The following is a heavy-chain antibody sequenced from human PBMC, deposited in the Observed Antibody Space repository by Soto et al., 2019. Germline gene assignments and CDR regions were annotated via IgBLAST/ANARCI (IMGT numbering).Heavy chain of an antibody. V-gene: IGHV4-30-4*01. CDR1: GASISSGDYF. J-gene: IGHJ4*02. D-gene: IGHD5-12*01. Sequence: SETLSLTCTVSGASISSGDYFWSWIRQSPGKGLEWIGYIYDSGSSYYNPSLKSRVSMSVDTSKNQFSLKLSSVTAADTAVYYCAREKGYISGPKNFDYWGQGTLVTVS. CDR3: AREKGYISGPKNFDY. CDR2: IYDSGSS.